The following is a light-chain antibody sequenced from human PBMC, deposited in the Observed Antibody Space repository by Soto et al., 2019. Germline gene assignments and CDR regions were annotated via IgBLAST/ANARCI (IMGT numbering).Light chain of an antibody. J-gene: IGKJ5*01. CDR2: AAL. CDR3: QQFNSYPIT. CDR1: QGIRNS. Sequence: DIQMTQSPSSLSASVGGRVTITCRASQGIRNSLAWYQQKPGKVPKLLISAALTLQSGVPSRFSGSGSGTEFTLTIGGLQPDDFATYYCQQFNSYPITFGQGTRLEI. V-gene: IGKV1-27*01.